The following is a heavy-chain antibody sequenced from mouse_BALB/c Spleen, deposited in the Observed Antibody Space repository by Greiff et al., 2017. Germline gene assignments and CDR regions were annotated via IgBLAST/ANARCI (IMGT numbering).Heavy chain of an antibody. V-gene: IGHV5-6-4*01. J-gene: IGHJ2*01. Sequence: DVLLVESGGGLVKPGGSLKLSCAASGFTFSSYTMSWVRQTPEKRLEWVATISSGGSYTYYPDSVKGRFTISRDNAKNTLYLQMSSLKPEDTAMYYCTRANEDYFDYWGQGTTLTVSS. CDR1: GFTFSSYT. CDR3: TRANEDYFDY. D-gene: IGHD4-1*01. CDR2: ISSGGSYT.